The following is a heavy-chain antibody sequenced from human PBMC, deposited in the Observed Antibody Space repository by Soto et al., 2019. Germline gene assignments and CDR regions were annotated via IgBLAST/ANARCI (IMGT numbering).Heavy chain of an antibody. CDR2: ISYDGSNK. J-gene: IGHJ6*02. CDR1: GFTFSSYA. D-gene: IGHD2-15*01. Sequence: PGGSLRLSCAASGFTFSSYAMHWVRQAPGKGLEWVAVISYDGSNKYYADSVKGRFTISRDNSKNTLYLQMSSLRVEDTAVYHCARVDTPTVRVGMDVWGQGTTVTVSS. CDR3: ARVDTPTVRVGMDV. V-gene: IGHV3-30-3*01.